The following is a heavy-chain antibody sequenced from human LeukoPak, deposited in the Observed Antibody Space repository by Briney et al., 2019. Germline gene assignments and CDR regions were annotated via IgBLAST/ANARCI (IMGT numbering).Heavy chain of an antibody. CDR1: GYTFTSYY. D-gene: IGHD6-19*01. J-gene: IGHJ6*03. CDR3: ARGHSSGWYDNYYYYMDV. CDR2: INPSGGST. Sequence: ASVKVSCKASGYTFTSYYMHWVRQAPGQGLEWMGIINPSGGSTSYAQKFQGRVTMTRDTSTSTVYMELSSLRSEDTAVYYCARGHSSGWYDNYYYYMDVWGKGTTVSVSS. V-gene: IGHV1-46*01.